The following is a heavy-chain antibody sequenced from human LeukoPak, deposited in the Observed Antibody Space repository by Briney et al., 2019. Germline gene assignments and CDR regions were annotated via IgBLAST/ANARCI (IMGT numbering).Heavy chain of an antibody. CDR1: GFTFSNYW. Sequence: PGGSLRLSCAASGFTFSNYWMHWVRQAPGKGRVWVSRINSGGSSTSYADSVKGRFAISRDNAKNTLYLQMNSLRAEDTAVYYCASFAYSSGWYSWGQGTLVTVSS. V-gene: IGHV3-74*01. CDR2: INSGGSST. D-gene: IGHD6-19*01. CDR3: ASFAYSSGWYS. J-gene: IGHJ4*02.